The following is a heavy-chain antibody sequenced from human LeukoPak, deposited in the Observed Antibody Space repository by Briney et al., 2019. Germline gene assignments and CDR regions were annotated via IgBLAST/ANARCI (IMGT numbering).Heavy chain of an antibody. CDR1: GGTFSSYA. CDR3: ASSWRIQRLQSTFDY. D-gene: IGHD5-18*01. Sequence: GASVKVSCKASGGTFSSYAISWVRQAPGQGLEWMGGIIPIFGTANYAQKFQGRVTITADESTSTAYMELSSLRSEDTAVYYCASSWRIQRLQSTFDYWGQGTLVTVSS. J-gene: IGHJ4*02. V-gene: IGHV1-69*13. CDR2: IIPIFGTA.